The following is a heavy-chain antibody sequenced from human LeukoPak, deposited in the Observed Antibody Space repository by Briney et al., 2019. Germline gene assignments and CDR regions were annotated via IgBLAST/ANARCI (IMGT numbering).Heavy chain of an antibody. D-gene: IGHD5-12*01. V-gene: IGHV4-61*02. CDR1: GGSISSGSYY. Sequence: SETLSLTCTVSGGSISSGSYYWSWTRQPAGKGLEWIGRIYTSGSTNYNPSLKSRVTISVDTSKNQFSLKLSSVTAADTAVYYCARYSGYDSRFDYWGQGTLVTVSS. J-gene: IGHJ4*02. CDR3: ARYSGYDSRFDY. CDR2: IYTSGST.